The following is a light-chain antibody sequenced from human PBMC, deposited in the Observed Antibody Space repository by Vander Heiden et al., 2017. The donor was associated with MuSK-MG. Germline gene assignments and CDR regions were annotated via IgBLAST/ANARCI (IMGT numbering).Light chain of an antibody. V-gene: IGLV1-44*01. CDR3: AAWDDSLNAV. CDR2: SND. J-gene: IGLJ2*01. Sequence: QSVLTQPPSASGTPGQRVTIPYSGSSSNIGSNTVTWYQQLPGTAPKLLIHSNDQRPSGVPDRFSGSKSGTSASLAISGLQSEDEADYYCAAWDDSLNAVFGGGTKLTVL. CDR1: SSNIGSNT.